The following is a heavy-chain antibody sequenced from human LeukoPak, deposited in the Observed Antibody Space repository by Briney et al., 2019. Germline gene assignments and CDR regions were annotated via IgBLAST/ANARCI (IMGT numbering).Heavy chain of an antibody. CDR1: GVSISSFSYY. V-gene: IGHV4-39*01. Sequence: PSETLSLTCTVSGVSISSFSYYWGWLRQPPGKGLEWIGSIYYSGNTYYNPSLKSRVTISVDTSKNQFSLKLSSVTAADTAVYYCASSRVPYYYYGMDVWGQGTTVTVSS. D-gene: IGHD3-10*01. CDR3: ASSRVPYYYYGMDV. J-gene: IGHJ6*02. CDR2: IYYSGNT.